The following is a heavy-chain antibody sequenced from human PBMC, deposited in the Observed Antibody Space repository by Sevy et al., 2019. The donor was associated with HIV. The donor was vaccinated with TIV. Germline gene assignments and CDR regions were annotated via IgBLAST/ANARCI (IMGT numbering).Heavy chain of an antibody. CDR3: ARGIAAAANYFDY. CDR2: INHSGST. D-gene: IGHD6-13*01. Sequence: SETLSLTCAVYGGSFSGYYRSWIRQPPGKGLEWIGEINHSGSTNYNPSLKSRVTIPVDTSKNQSSLKLSTVTAADTAVYYCARGIAAAANYFDYWGQGTLVTVSS. V-gene: IGHV4-34*01. CDR1: GGSFSGYY. J-gene: IGHJ4*02.